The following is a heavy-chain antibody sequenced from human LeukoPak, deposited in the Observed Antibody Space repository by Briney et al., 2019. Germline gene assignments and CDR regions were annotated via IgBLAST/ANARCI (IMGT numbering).Heavy chain of an antibody. CDR2: ISGSGGST. CDR1: GFTFSSYA. V-gene: IGHV3-23*01. Sequence: PGGSLRLSCAASGFTFSSYAMSWVRQAPGKGLEWVSAISGSGGSTYYADSVKGRFTISRDNSKNTLYLQMNSLRAEDTAVYYCAKDIVVVPAAMEDYWGQGTLVTVSS. D-gene: IGHD2-2*01. J-gene: IGHJ4*02. CDR3: AKDIVVVPAAMEDY.